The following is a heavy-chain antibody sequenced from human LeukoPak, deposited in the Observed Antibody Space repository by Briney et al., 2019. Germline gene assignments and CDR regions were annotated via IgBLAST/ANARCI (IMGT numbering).Heavy chain of an antibody. J-gene: IGHJ5*02. D-gene: IGHD4-17*01. Sequence: GGSLRLSCSASGFTFSSYAMHWVRQAPGKGLEWVSAIHTSGDTCYADSVKGRFTISRDTSKNTLYLQINSLRVEDTAVYYCIVFGDSNHWGQGTLVTVSS. V-gene: IGHV3-53*01. CDR2: IHTSGDT. CDR1: GFTFSSYA. CDR3: IVFGDSNH.